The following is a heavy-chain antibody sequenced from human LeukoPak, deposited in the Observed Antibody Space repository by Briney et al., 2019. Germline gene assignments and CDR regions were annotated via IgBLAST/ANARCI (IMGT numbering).Heavy chain of an antibody. V-gene: IGHV1-69*13. CDR1: RGTFSSYA. J-gene: IGHJ5*02. Sequence: ASVNVSCKASRGTFSSYAISWVRQAPGQGLEWMGGIIPIFGTANYAQKFQGRVTITADESTSTAYMELSSLRSEDTAVYYCARDSSWLRLGFDPWGQGTLVTVSS. CDR3: ARDSSWLRLGFDP. CDR2: IIPIFGTA. D-gene: IGHD5-12*01.